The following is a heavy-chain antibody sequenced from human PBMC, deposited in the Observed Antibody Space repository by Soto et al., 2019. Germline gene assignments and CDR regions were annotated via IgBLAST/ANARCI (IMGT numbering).Heavy chain of an antibody. CDR3: AGGPGAVAGTFGYYYYYMDV. D-gene: IGHD6-19*01. Sequence: QVQLQQWGAGLLKPSETLSLTCAVYGGSFSGYYWSWIRQPPGKGLEWIGEINHNGSTNYNPSLNCRVTISVDTSKNQLSLKSSSVTAADTAVYYCAGGPGAVAGTFGYYYYYMDVWGKGTTVTVSS. CDR1: GGSFSGYY. J-gene: IGHJ6*03. V-gene: IGHV4-34*01. CDR2: INHNGST.